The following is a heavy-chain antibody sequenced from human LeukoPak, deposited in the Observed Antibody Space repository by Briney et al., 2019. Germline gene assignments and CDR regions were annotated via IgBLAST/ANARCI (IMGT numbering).Heavy chain of an antibody. CDR2: IYYSGST. V-gene: IGHV4-39*01. D-gene: IGHD6-13*01. CDR1: GGSISSSSYY. CDR3: ATSLAAAENFDY. J-gene: IGHJ4*02. Sequence: PSETLSLTCTVSGGSISSSSYYWGWIRQPPGKGLEWIGSIYYSGSTYYNPSLKSRVTISVDTSKNQFSLKLSSVTAADTAVYYCATSLAAAENFDYWGQGTLVTVSS.